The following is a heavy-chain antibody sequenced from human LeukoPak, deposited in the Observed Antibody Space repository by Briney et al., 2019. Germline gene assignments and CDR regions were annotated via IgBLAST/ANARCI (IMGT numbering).Heavy chain of an antibody. V-gene: IGHV4-59*01. D-gene: IGHD4-17*01. CDR3: ARGMTVTTSIYFDY. Sequence: SETLSLTCTVSGGSISSYYWSWIRQPPGKGLEGIGYIYYSGSTNYNPSLRSRGTISVDTTKNQFSLNLSSVTAADPAVYYCARGMTVTTSIYFDYWGQGTLVTVSS. J-gene: IGHJ4*02. CDR1: GGSISSYY. CDR2: IYYSGST.